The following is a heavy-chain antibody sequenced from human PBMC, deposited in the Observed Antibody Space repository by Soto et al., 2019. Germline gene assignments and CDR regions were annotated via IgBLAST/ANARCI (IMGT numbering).Heavy chain of an antibody. CDR1: GGAFNGYY. CDR3: ARAGAALVRGSMGGFDY. Sequence: QVHLQQWGAGLLKPSETLSLTCAVNGGAFNGYYWTWIRQSPGKGLQWIGEIKHSGTVDYNPSLKSRVTFSIDTSKKQFSLTLTSVSAADTAGYYCARAGAALVRGSMGGFDYWGQGTLVTVSS. D-gene: IGHD3-10*01. CDR2: IKHSGTV. V-gene: IGHV4-34*01. J-gene: IGHJ4*02.